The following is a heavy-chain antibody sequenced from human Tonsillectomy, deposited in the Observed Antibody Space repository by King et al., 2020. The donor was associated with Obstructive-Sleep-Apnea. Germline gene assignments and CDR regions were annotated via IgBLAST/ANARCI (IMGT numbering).Heavy chain of an antibody. Sequence: QLQESGPGLVKPSETLSLTCTVSGGSISSSSYYWGWIRQPPGKGLEWIGSIYYSGSTYYNPSLKSRVTISVDTSKNQFSLKLSSVTAADTAVHYCARDGRGGIAAAGTGHYYGMDVWGQGTTVTVSS. J-gene: IGHJ6*02. CDR2: IYYSGST. V-gene: IGHV4-39*07. D-gene: IGHD6-13*01. CDR3: ARDGRGGIAAAGTGHYYGMDV. CDR1: GGSISSSSYY.